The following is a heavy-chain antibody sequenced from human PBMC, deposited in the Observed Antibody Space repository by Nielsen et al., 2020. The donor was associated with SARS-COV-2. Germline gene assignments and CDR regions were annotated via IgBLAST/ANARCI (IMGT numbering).Heavy chain of an antibody. CDR1: GFTFSSYW. Sequence: GGSLRLSCAASGFTFSSYWMSWVRQAPGKGLEWVANIKQDGSEKYYVDSVKGRFTISRDNAKNSLYLQMNSLRAEDTAVYYCVRENYITIFGVVIIRWFDPWGQGTLVTVSS. J-gene: IGHJ5*02. CDR2: IKQDGSEK. CDR3: VRENYITIFGVVIIRWFDP. D-gene: IGHD3-3*01. V-gene: IGHV3-7*01.